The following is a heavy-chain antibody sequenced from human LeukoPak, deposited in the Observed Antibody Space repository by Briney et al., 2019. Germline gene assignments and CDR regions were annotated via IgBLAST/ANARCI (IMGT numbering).Heavy chain of an antibody. V-gene: IGHV4-39*01. J-gene: IGHJ4*02. D-gene: IGHD3-9*01. CDR3: ARGPAVPRGYFFDS. CDR1: GGSIDSSSYF. Sequence: PSETLSLTCTVSGGSIDSSSYFWGWIRQPPGKGLEWIGTIYYSGSTYYNPSLKSRLTISVDTSKNQFSLKLSSVTAADTALYYCARGPAVPRGYFFDSGAQGPLPPVSS. CDR2: IYYSGST.